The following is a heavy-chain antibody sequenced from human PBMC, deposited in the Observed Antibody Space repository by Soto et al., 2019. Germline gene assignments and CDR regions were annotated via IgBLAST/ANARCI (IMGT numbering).Heavy chain of an antibody. D-gene: IGHD2-15*01. CDR2: INIHKGNA. Sequence: QVLLVQSGAEVKKPGASLKVSCKASGYTFTSFGISWVRQAPGQGLEWMGWINIHKGNANYAQKVQGRVTMTTDTSTRTAYMELMNMRADDTAVYYCARVGGYRSGGTGYMAYFDYWGQGTLVIVSS. V-gene: IGHV1-18*01. CDR1: GYTFTSFG. CDR3: ARVGGYRSGGTGYMAYFDY. J-gene: IGHJ4*02.